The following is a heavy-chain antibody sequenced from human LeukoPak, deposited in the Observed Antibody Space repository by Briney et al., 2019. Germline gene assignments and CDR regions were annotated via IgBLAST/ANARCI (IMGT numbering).Heavy chain of an antibody. D-gene: IGHD3-16*01. CDR2: INAGNGNT. V-gene: IGHV1-3*01. Sequence: GASVNVSCTPSGYIFTSYAIHWVRQAPGQRLEWMGWINAGNGNTKYSQKFQGRLTITRDTSASTAYMELSSLRSEDTAVYYCARHKPLYNYGLGFDYWGQGTLVTVSS. CDR1: GYIFTSYA. CDR3: ARHKPLYNYGLGFDY. J-gene: IGHJ4*02.